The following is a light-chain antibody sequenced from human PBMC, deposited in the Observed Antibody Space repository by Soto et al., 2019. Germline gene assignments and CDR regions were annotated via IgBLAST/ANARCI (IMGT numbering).Light chain of an antibody. CDR1: QSVTGSY. CDR2: TTS. V-gene: IGKV3-20*01. Sequence: EIVRTQSQAPLSVSPGARSPPSCTGSQSVTGSYVAWYQQKPGQAPRLLIYTTSSRATGIPDRGSGSGAGTDFTLTISRLEPEDFAVDYCQQYGSSPRTFGQGTKVDIK. CDR3: QQYGSSPRT. J-gene: IGKJ1*01.